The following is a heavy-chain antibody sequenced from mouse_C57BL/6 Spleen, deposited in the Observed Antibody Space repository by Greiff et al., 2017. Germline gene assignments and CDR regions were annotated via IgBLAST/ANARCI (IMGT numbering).Heavy chain of an antibody. CDR2: INPNNGGT. CDR1: GYTFTDYY. D-gene: IGHD2-2*01. CDR3: ARSLYGYDGYYAMDY. J-gene: IGHJ4*01. V-gene: IGHV1-26*01. Sequence: EVQLQQSGPELVKPGASVKISCKASGYTFTDYYMNWVKQSHGKSLEWIGDINPNNGGTSYNQKFKGKATLTVDKSSSTAYMELRSLTSEDSAVYYCARSLYGYDGYYAMDYWGQGTSVTVSS.